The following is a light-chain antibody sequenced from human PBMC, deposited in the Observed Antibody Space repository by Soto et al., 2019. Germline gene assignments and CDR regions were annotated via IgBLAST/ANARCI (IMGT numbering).Light chain of an antibody. CDR3: AAWDASLSVWM. CDR1: SSNIGTNY. J-gene: IGLJ3*02. CDR2: KNS. V-gene: IGLV1-47*01. Sequence: QSVLTQPPSASGTPGQRVTISCSGSSSNIGTNYVYWYQQLPGTAPKLLIYKNSQRPSGVPDRFSGSKSGTSVSLAISGLRSEDEADYYCAAWDASLSVWMFGGGTKVTVL.